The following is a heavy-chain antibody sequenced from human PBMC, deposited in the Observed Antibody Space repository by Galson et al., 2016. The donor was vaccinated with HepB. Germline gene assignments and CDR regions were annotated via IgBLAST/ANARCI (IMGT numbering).Heavy chain of an antibody. Sequence: SLRLSCAASGFTFSTYNMNWVRQAPGEGLEWVSSISNSNSYIYYTDSVKGRFTISRDNAKNSLYLQMNNLRAEDTAVYYCARGFGYCSSTSCYKGGLFYYYGMDVWGQGTTVTVSS. J-gene: IGHJ6*02. CDR1: GFTFSTYN. V-gene: IGHV3-21*01. CDR2: ISNSNSYI. CDR3: ARGFGYCSSTSCYKGGLFYYYGMDV. D-gene: IGHD2-2*02.